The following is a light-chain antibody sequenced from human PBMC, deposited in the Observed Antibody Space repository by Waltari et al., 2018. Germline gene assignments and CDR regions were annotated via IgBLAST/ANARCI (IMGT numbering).Light chain of an antibody. CDR1: QSLNRA. V-gene: IGKV3-20*01. CDR2: NVF. J-gene: IGKJ1*01. CDR3: QHYVNLPAT. Sequence: IVLTQSPGTLSMSPGEGVTLSCRASQSLNRALAWYQQKPGQAPRLLIYNVFNRATDIPDRVSGSGSGTEFSLTISRLEPEDFAVYYCQHYVNLPATFGQGTRVEIK.